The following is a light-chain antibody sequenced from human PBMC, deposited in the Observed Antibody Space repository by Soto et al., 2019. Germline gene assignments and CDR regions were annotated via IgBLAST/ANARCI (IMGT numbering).Light chain of an antibody. CDR1: QSVSSSY. V-gene: IGKV3-20*01. J-gene: IGKJ5*01. Sequence: EIVLTQSPGTLSLSPGERVTLSCRASQSVSSSYLAWYQQKPGQAPRLLIYGTSSRATSIPDRFSGSGSGTDFTLTISRLDPEDFVVYYCQQYGSSPITFGQGTRLEIK. CDR2: GTS. CDR3: QQYGSSPIT.